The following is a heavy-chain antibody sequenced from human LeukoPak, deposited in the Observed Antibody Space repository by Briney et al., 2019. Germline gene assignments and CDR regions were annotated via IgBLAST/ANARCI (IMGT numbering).Heavy chain of an antibody. Sequence: GGSLRLSCAASGFTFSSYSMNWVRQAPGKGLEWVSSISSSSSSYIYYADSVKGRFTISRDNAKNSLYLQMNSLRAEDTAVYYCARDRPYSGYGSYWGQGTLVTVSS. CDR1: GFTFSSYS. D-gene: IGHD5-12*01. J-gene: IGHJ4*02. V-gene: IGHV3-21*01. CDR3: ARDRPYSGYGSY. CDR2: ISSSSSSYI.